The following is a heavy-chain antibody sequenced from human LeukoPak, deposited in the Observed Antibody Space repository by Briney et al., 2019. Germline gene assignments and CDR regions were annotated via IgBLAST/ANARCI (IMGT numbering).Heavy chain of an antibody. CDR3: ATDSDYYDSSGYSGEY. J-gene: IGHJ4*02. V-gene: IGHV1-69*06. CDR1: GGTFSSYA. CDR2: IIPIFGTA. D-gene: IGHD3-22*01. Sequence: ASVKVSCKASGGTFSSYAISWVRQAPGQGLEWMGGIIPIFGTANYAQKFQGRVTITADKSTSTAYMELSSLRSEDTAVYYCATDSDYYDSSGYSGEYWGQGTLVTVSS.